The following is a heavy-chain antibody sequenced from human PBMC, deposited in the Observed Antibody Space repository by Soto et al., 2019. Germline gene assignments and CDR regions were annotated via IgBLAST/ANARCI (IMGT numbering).Heavy chain of an antibody. Sequence: QMHLQESGPGLVKPSETLSLTCTVSGDSISRYYWTWIRQPPGKGLEWIGYIYYSGTTNYNPSLEGRVNISVDTYKNQFSPKLNSVTAADTAVYFCARAGTNSRYFDLWGRGTLVTVSS. CDR3: ARAGTNSRYFDL. CDR1: GDSISRYY. CDR2: IYYSGTT. J-gene: IGHJ2*01. V-gene: IGHV4-59*01. D-gene: IGHD7-27*01.